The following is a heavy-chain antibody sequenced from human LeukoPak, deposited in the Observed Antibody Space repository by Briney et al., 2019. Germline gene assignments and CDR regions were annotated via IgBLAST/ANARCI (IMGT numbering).Heavy chain of an antibody. CDR1: GYTFTGYY. J-gene: IGHJ6*03. D-gene: IGHD3-10*01. Sequence: SVKVSCKASGYTFTGYYMHWVRQAPGQGLEWMGGIIPIFGTANYAQKFQGRVTITADKSTSTAYMELSSLRSEDTAVYYCARGPRYDYYGSGSLTKTYYYYYYYMDVWGKGTTVTVSS. CDR3: ARGPRYDYYGSGSLTKTYYYYYYYMDV. CDR2: IIPIFGTA. V-gene: IGHV1-69*06.